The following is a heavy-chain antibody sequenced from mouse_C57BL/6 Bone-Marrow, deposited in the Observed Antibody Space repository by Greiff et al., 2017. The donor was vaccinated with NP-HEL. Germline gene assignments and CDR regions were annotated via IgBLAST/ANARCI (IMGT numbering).Heavy chain of an antibody. V-gene: IGHV1-54*01. Sequence: QVQLQQSGAELVRPGTSVKVSCKASGYAFTNYLIEWVKQRPGQGLEWIGVINPGSGGTNYNEKFKGKATLTADKSSSTAYMQLGSLTSEDSAVYYCARRADYDVFDYWGQGTTLTVSS. J-gene: IGHJ2*01. CDR1: GYAFTNYL. CDR2: INPGSGGT. D-gene: IGHD2-4*01. CDR3: ARRADYDVFDY.